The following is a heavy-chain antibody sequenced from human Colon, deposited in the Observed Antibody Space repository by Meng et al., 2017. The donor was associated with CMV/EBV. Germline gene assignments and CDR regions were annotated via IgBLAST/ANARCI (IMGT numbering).Heavy chain of an antibody. CDR1: GGSISTNSYY. Sequence: GSLRLSCTVSGGSISTNSYYWGWIRQPPGKGLEWIGSIYYSGGTYYNPSLKSRVTISVDTSKNQVSLRVTSVTAADTAVYYCARVQWLGAIDYWGQGTLVTVSS. CDR3: ARVQWLGAIDY. J-gene: IGHJ4*02. CDR2: IYYSGGT. V-gene: IGHV4-39*07. D-gene: IGHD6-19*01.